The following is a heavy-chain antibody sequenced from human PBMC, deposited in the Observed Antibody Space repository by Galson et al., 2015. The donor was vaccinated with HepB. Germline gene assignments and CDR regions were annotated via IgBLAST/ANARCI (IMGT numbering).Heavy chain of an antibody. V-gene: IGHV4-4*02. CDR3: ARGGQQLNGP. J-gene: IGHJ5*02. D-gene: IGHD6-13*01. CDR2: IYHSGST. CDR1: GGSITTSHW. Sequence: SETLSLTCAVSGGSITTSHWWTWVRQPPGKGLEWIGEIYHSGSTNYNPSLMSRVIISVDKSKNQFSLRLSSVTAADTAVYFCARGGQQLNGPWGQGTLVIVSS.